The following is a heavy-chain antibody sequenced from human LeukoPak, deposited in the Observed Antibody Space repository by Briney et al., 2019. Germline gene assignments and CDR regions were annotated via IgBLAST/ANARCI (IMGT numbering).Heavy chain of an antibody. CDR3: ARDGGFCSGASCYSSYYFDN. CDR1: GFTFSSYS. Sequence: GGSLRLSCAASGFTFSSYSMNWVRQAPGKGLEWVSSISSTSTYIYYADSVKGRFTISRDNAKNSLYLQMSSLRVEDTAVYYCARDGGFCSGASCYSSYYFDNWGQGTLVTVSS. V-gene: IGHV3-21*06. CDR2: ISSTSTYI. J-gene: IGHJ4*02. D-gene: IGHD2-15*01.